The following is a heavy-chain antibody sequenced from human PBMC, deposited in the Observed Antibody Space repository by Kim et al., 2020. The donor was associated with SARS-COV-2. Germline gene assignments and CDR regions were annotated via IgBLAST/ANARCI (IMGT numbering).Heavy chain of an antibody. J-gene: IGHJ3*02. Sequence: VKGRFTISRDNAKNSLYLQMNSLRAEDTAVYYCASGDSSGYSPQYDAFDIWGQGTMVTVSS. D-gene: IGHD3-22*01. CDR3: ASGDSSGYSPQYDAFDI. V-gene: IGHV3-11*06.